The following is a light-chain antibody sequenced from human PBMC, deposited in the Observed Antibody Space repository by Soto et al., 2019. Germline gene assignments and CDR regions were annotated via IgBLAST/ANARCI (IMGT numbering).Light chain of an antibody. CDR3: QQYYTAPRT. J-gene: IGKJ1*01. CDR2: WAS. Sequence: DIVMTQSPDSLAVSLGERATINCKSSQTVLYSPNNKNYLAWYQQKPRQPPKLLISWASTRESGVPDRFSGSGSGTDFTLTISSLQAEDLAVYYCQQYYTAPRTFGQGTKVEIK. V-gene: IGKV4-1*01. CDR1: QTVLYSPNNKNY.